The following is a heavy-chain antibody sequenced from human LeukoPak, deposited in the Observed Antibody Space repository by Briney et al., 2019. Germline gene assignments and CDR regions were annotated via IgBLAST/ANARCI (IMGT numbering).Heavy chain of an antibody. J-gene: IGHJ6*03. Sequence: SETLSLTCAVYGGSFSGYYSSWIRQPPGKGLEWIGEINHSGSTNYNPSLKSRVTISVDTSKNQFSLKLSSVTAADTAVYYCARNRPPLDCSSTSCRPYYYYYYMDVWGKGTTVTVSS. V-gene: IGHV4-34*01. CDR2: INHSGST. D-gene: IGHD2-2*01. CDR1: GGSFSGYY. CDR3: ARNRPPLDCSSTSCRPYYYYYYMDV.